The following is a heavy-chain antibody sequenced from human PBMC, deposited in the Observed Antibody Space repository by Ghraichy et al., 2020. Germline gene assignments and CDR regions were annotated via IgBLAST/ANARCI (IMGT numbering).Heavy chain of an antibody. D-gene: IGHD3-10*01. J-gene: IGHJ4*02. V-gene: IGHV1-3*01. CDR3: ARSADGAFDY. CDR1: GYTFTSYA. Sequence: ASVKVSCKASGYTFTSYAMHWVRQAPGQRLEWMGWINGVTGNTKYSQKFQGRVTITRDTSASTAYMELSSLISEDMAVYYCARSADGAFDYWGQGTLVTVSS. CDR2: INGVTGNT.